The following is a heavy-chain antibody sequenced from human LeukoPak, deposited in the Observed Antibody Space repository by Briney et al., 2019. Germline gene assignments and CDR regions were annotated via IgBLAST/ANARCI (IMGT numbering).Heavy chain of an antibody. CDR1: GFTFDNYA. Sequence: GWSLRLSCAASGFTFDNYAMHSVRQTPGKGVGWVSGISWDSGSINYADSVNGGFTISSDNAKNSLFVQMKSLRTEDTALYYCARDIFSVVGPDLDCWGQGTQVTVSS. D-gene: IGHD6-19*01. CDR3: ARDIFSVVGPDLDC. V-gene: IGHV3-9*01. CDR2: ISWDSGSI. J-gene: IGHJ4*02.